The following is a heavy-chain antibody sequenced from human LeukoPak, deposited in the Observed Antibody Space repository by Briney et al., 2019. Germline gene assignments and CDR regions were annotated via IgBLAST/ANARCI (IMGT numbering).Heavy chain of an antibody. CDR1: GFTFSSYW. CDR3: VRGGSGYSSSWSTFDS. J-gene: IGHJ4*02. Sequence: GGSLRLSCAASGFTFSSYWMHWVRQTPGKGLVWVSRINSDGSSTSYADSVKGRFTISRDNAKNSLYLQMNGLRAEDTAVYYCVRGGSGYSSSWSTFDSWGRGTLVTVSS. V-gene: IGHV3-74*01. D-gene: IGHD6-13*01. CDR2: INSDGSST.